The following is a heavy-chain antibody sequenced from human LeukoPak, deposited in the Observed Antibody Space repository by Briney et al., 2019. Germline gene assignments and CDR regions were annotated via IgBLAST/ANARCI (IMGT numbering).Heavy chain of an antibody. CDR1: GFTFSSYA. V-gene: IGHV3-64D*09. CDR2: ISSNGGNT. J-gene: IGHJ4*02. Sequence: GGSLRLSCSASGFTFSSYAMHWVRQAPGKGLEYVSGISSNGGNTYYADSVKGRFTISRDNSKNTLYPQMSSLRVEDTAVYYCVKLSSRVSQTIDYWGQGTLVTVSS. CDR3: VKLSSRVSQTIDY. D-gene: IGHD6-13*01.